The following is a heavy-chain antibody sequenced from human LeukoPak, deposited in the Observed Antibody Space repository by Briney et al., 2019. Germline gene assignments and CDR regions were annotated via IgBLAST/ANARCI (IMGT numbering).Heavy chain of an antibody. CDR2: IYYRGST. D-gene: IGHD3-10*01. Sequence: TSETLSLTRTVSGGSISSGGYYWSWIRQHPGKGLEWIGYIYYRGSTYYNPSLKSRVTISVDTSKNQFSLKLSSVTAADTAVYYCARLIYGSGTYYFDYWGQGTLVTVSS. J-gene: IGHJ4*02. V-gene: IGHV4-31*03. CDR3: ARLIYGSGTYYFDY. CDR1: GGSISSGGYY.